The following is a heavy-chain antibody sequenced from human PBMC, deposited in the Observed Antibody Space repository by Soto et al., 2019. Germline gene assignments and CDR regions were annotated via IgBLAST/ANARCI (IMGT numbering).Heavy chain of an antibody. J-gene: IGHJ4*02. CDR1: GFTFNTYW. CDR2: IKSDGSYT. Sequence: EVQLVESGGGLVQPGGSLRLSCAASGFTFNTYWMQWVRQAPGKGLVWVSSIKSDGSYTNYADSVKGRFTISRDNAKNTLFLQMNSLGAEDTAVYYCATGGSGYFTYWGQGTLVTVSS. D-gene: IGHD5-12*01. CDR3: ATGGSGYFTY. V-gene: IGHV3-74*01.